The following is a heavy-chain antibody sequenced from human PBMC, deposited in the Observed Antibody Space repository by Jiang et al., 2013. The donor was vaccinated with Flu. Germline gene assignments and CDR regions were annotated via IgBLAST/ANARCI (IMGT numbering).Heavy chain of an antibody. CDR1: GFTFSSYA. V-gene: IGHV3-23*01. J-gene: IGHJ4*02. CDR2: ISGSVGST. Sequence: RLSCAASGFTFSSYAMSWVRQAPGKGLEWVSAISGSVGSTYYADSVKGRFTISRDNSKNTLYLQMNSLRAEDTAVFYCAPAGGGGGWFFDYWGQGTLVTVSS. CDR3: APAGGGGGWFFDY. D-gene: IGHD6-19*01.